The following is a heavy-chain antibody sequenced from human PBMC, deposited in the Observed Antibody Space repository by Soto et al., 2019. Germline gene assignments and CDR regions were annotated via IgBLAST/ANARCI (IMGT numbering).Heavy chain of an antibody. J-gene: IGHJ4*02. Sequence: PGGSLRLSCAASVFTFSRYGMHWVRQAPGKGLEWVAVMSYDGSNKWYGDSVKGRFNVSRDNSKNTLFLQMNSLRAEDTAVYYCLNSYYYEILTGFHYLDDWGQGEPVTVTS. D-gene: IGHD3-9*01. CDR2: MSYDGSNK. V-gene: IGHV3-30*18. CDR1: VFTFSRYG. CDR3: LNSYYYEILTGFHYLDD.